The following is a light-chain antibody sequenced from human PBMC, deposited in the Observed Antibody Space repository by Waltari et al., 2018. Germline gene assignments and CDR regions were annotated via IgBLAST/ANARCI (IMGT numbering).Light chain of an antibody. V-gene: IGLV3-19*01. J-gene: IGLJ2*01. Sequence: SSELPQDPAVCVAFGQTVRITCQGDSLRSYYASWYQQKPGQAPVLVIYGKNNRPSGIPDRFSGSSSGNTASLTITGAQAEDEADYYCNSRDSSGNHVVFGGGTKLTVL. CDR2: GKN. CDR3: NSRDSSGNHVV. CDR1: SLRSYY.